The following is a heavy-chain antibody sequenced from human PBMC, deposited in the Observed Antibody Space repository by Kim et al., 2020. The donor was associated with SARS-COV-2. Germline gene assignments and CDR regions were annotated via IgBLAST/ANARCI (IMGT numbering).Heavy chain of an antibody. CDR2: ISWDGGST. CDR3: AKDMSSTGACFDY. CDR1: GFTFDDYT. J-gene: IGHJ4*02. Sequence: GGSLRLSCAASGFTFDDYTMHWVRQAPGKGLEWVSIISWDGGSTYYADSVKGRFTISRDNTKNSLYLQMNSLRTEDTALYYCAKDMSSTGACFDYWGQGTLVTVSS. D-gene: IGHD3-10*01. V-gene: IGHV3-43*01.